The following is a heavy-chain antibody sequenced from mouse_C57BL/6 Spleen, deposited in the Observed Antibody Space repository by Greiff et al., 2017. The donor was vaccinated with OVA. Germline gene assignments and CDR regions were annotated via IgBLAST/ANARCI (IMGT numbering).Heavy chain of an antibody. J-gene: IGHJ4*01. CDR1: GFSLTSYG. CDR2: IWSGGST. CDR3: ARGGGYYGNPYAMDY. D-gene: IGHD2-1*01. V-gene: IGHV2-2*01. Sequence: VQRVESGPGLVQPSQSLSITCTVSGFSLTSYGVHWVRQSPGKGLEWLGVIWSGGSTDYNAAFISRLSISKDNSKSQVFFKMNSLQADDTAIYYCARGGGYYGNPYAMDYWGQGTSVTVSS.